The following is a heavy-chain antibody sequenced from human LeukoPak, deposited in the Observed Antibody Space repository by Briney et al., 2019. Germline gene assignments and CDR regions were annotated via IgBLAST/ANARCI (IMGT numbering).Heavy chain of an antibody. CDR2: INPSGGST. V-gene: IGHV1-46*01. Sequence: ASVKVSCKASGYTFTSYYMHWVRQAPGQGLEWMGIINPSGGSTSYAQKFQGRVTMTRDMSTSTVYMELSSLRSEDTVVYYCARVTAVTYYFDYWGQGTLVTVSS. CDR1: GYTFTSYY. CDR3: ARVTAVTYYFDY. J-gene: IGHJ4*02. D-gene: IGHD2-21*02.